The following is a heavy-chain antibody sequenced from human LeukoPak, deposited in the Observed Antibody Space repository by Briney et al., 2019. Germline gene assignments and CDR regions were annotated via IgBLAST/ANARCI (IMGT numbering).Heavy chain of an antibody. CDR2: ISSSSSTI. CDR1: GFTFSSYS. V-gene: IGHV3-48*01. D-gene: IGHD3-10*01. Sequence: GGSLRLSCAASGFTFSSYSMNWVRQAPGKGLEWVSYISSSSSTIYYADSVKGRFTISRDNAKNSLYLQMNSLRAEDTAVYYCARSAGYYYYYMDVWRKGTTVTVSS. J-gene: IGHJ6*03. CDR3: ARSAGYYYYYMDV.